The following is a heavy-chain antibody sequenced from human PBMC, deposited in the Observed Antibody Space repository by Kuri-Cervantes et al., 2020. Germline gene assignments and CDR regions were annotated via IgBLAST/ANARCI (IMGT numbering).Heavy chain of an antibody. CDR3: ARDSRGRSNWFDP. V-gene: IGHV3-72*01. D-gene: IGHD3-16*01. Sequence: GGSLRLSCAASGFTFSDHYMDWVRQAPGKGLEWVGRVRNIANSHTTEYAASVKGRFTISRDDSKNSLYLQMNSLKTEDTAVYYCARDSRGRSNWFDPWGQGTLVTVSS. CDR2: VRNIANSHTT. CDR1: GFTFSDHY. J-gene: IGHJ5*02.